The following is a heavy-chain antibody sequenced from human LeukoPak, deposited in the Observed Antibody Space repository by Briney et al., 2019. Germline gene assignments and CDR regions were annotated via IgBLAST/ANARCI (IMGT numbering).Heavy chain of an antibody. D-gene: IGHD6-25*01. CDR1: GDSVSINSAA. CDR2: TYYTSKLYN. V-gene: IGHV6-1*01. J-gene: IGHJ4*02. CDR3: ARWQKVSGYFDY. Sequence: SQTLSLTYAISGDSVSINSAAWNWVRQSPSRGIEWLGRTYYTSKLYNDYAVSANSPITIHPDPSKTQFSLQLNSVTPEDTAVYYCARWQKVSGYFDYWGQGTLVTVSS.